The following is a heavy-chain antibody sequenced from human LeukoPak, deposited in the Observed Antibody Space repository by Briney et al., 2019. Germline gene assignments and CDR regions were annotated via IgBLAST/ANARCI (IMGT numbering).Heavy chain of an antibody. D-gene: IGHD3-22*01. Sequence: PGGSLRLSCAASGFTFSNYWMSWVRQAPGKGLEWVANIKQDGSEKYYVDSVKGRFTISRDNADNSVYLQMNSLRAEDTAVYYCAKEGGYYYDSSGYYDYWGQGTLVTVSS. J-gene: IGHJ4*02. CDR2: IKQDGSEK. CDR1: GFTFSNYW. CDR3: AKEGGYYYDSSGYYDY. V-gene: IGHV3-7*03.